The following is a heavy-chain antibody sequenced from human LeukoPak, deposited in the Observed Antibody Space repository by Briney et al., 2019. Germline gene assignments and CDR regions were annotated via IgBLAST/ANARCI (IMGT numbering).Heavy chain of an antibody. Sequence: PGGSLRLSCAASGFTFSSYAMHWVRQAPGKGLEWVAVISSGGTNKYYGDSVKGRFTVSRDDSKNTVSLQMNSLRAEDTAVYYCAKEWTTITNFDYWGQGTLVTVSS. CDR1: GFTFSSYA. CDR3: AKEWTTITNFDY. J-gene: IGHJ4*02. CDR2: ISSGGTNK. V-gene: IGHV3-30*04. D-gene: IGHD1-1*01.